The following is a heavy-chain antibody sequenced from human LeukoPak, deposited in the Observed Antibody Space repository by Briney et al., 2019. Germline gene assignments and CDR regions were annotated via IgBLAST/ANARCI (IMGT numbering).Heavy chain of an antibody. CDR3: ARVSSPWSPRDAFDI. J-gene: IGHJ3*02. D-gene: IGHD1-26*01. CDR2: TYYKSKWYN. V-gene: IGHV6-1*01. CDR1: GDSVSSNSAT. Sequence: SQTLSLTCAISGDSVSSNSATWNWIRQSPSRGLEWLGSTYYKSKWYNDYAVSVKSRITINSDTSKNQFSLQLNSVTPEDTAVYYCARVSSPWSPRDAFDIWGQGTMVTVSS.